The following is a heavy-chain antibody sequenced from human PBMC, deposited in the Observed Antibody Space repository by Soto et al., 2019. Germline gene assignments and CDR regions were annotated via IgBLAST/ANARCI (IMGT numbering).Heavy chain of an antibody. D-gene: IGHD3-22*01. Sequence: QVQLVQSGAEVKKPGSSVKVSCKASGGTFSSYAISWVRQAPGQGREWMGGIIPIFGTANYAQKFQGRVTITADESTSTAYMALSTLRSEDTAVYYCARAYSSGYWGPFDYWGQGTLVTVSS. CDR2: IIPIFGTA. V-gene: IGHV1-69*12. J-gene: IGHJ4*02. CDR3: ARAYSSGYWGPFDY. CDR1: GGTFSSYA.